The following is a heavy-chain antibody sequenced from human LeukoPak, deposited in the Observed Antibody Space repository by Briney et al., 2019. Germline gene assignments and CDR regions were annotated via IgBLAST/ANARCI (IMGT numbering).Heavy chain of an antibody. J-gene: IGHJ4*02. CDR3: ASAEYSSGDDY. Sequence: GGSLRLSCAASGFTFSDYYMSWIRQAPGKGLEWVAYISSSGSTIYYADSVKGRFTISRDNAKNSLYLQMNSLRAEDTAVYYCASAEYSSGDDYWGQATLVTVPS. CDR2: ISSSGSTI. V-gene: IGHV3-11*01. D-gene: IGHD6-19*01. CDR1: GFTFSDYY.